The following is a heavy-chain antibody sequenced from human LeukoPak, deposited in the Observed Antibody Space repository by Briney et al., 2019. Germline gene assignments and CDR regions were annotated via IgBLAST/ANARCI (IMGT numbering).Heavy chain of an antibody. V-gene: IGHV4-31*03. Sequence: PSETLSLTCTVSDDSINKAFYNWNWIRQHPGKGLEWIGYVHHSGTTSYNPSLTSRVSISIATSKALFSLRLNSVTAADTAVYYCARNGASSSVVDWGQGTLVTVSS. D-gene: IGHD2-2*01. CDR2: VHHSGTT. CDR1: DDSINKAFYN. J-gene: IGHJ4*02. CDR3: ARNGASSSVVD.